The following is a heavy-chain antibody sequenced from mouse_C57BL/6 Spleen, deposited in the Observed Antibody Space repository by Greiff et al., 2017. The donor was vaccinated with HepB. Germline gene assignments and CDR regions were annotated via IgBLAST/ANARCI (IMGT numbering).Heavy chain of an antibody. V-gene: IGHV1-81*01. CDR3: AREGITTVVATPFDD. CDR1: GYTFTSYG. Sequence: QVQLQQSGAELARPGASVKLSCKASGYTFTSYGISWVKQRTGQGLEWIGEIYPRSGNTYYNEKFKGKATLTADKSSSTAYMELRSLTSEDSAVYFCAREGITTVVATPFDDWGQGTTLTVSS. CDR2: IYPRSGNT. D-gene: IGHD1-1*01. J-gene: IGHJ2*01.